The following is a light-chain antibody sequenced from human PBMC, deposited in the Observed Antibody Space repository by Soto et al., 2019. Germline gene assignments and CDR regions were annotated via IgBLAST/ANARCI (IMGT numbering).Light chain of an antibody. J-gene: IGLJ2*01. CDR1: NSDVGGYNH. Sequence: QSALTQPPSASGSPGQSVTISCTGTNSDVGGYNHVSWYQQHPGEAPKLMIYEVIKRPSGVADRFSGSKSGNTASLTVSGLQAEDEGDYYCSSYAGSNIVFGGGTKVTVL. CDR2: EVI. V-gene: IGLV2-8*01. CDR3: SSYAGSNIV.